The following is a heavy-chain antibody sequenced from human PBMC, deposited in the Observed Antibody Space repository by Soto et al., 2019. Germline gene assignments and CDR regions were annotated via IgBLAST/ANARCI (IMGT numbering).Heavy chain of an antibody. D-gene: IGHD3-9*01. J-gene: IGHJ4*02. V-gene: IGHV3-30-3*01. CDR2: ISYDGSNK. Sequence: QVQLGESGGGVVQPGRSLRLSCAAYGFTFSSYAMHWFRQAPGKGLEWVAVISYDGSNKYYAYSVKGRFTISRDNSKNSLYLQMNSLRAEDTAVYYCARDSSLFSLDYWGQGTLVNVSS. CDR1: GFTFSSYA. CDR3: ARDSSLFSLDY.